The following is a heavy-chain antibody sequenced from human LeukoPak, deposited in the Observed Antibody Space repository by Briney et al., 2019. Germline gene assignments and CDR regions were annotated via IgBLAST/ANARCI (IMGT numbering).Heavy chain of an antibody. V-gene: IGHV3-20*04. Sequence: GGSLRLSCAASGFTFDDYGMSWVRQAPGKGLEWVSGINWNGGSTGYADSVKGRFTISRDNAKSSLYLQMNSLRAEDTALYYCARDLSNGNYYDSSGYFDYWGQGTLVTVSS. CDR2: INWNGGST. D-gene: IGHD3-22*01. J-gene: IGHJ4*02. CDR3: ARDLSNGNYYDSSGYFDY. CDR1: GFTFDDYG.